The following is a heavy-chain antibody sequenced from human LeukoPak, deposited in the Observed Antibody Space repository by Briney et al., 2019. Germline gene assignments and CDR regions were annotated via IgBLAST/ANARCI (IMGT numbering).Heavy chain of an antibody. Sequence: SETLSLTCTVSGGSISSYYWSWIRQPPGKGLEWIGEINHSGSTNYNPSLKSRVTISVDTSKNQFSLKLSSVTAADTAVYYCARGGDTAPQAFDIWGQGTMVTVSS. D-gene: IGHD5-18*01. CDR3: ARGGDTAPQAFDI. V-gene: IGHV4-34*01. J-gene: IGHJ3*02. CDR2: INHSGST. CDR1: GGSISSYY.